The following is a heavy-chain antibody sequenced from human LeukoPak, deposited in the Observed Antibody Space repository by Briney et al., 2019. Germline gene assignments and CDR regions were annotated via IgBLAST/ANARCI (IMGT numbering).Heavy chain of an antibody. CDR2: ISAYNGNT. Sequence: GASVTVSCKASGYTFTSYGISWVRQAPGQGLDWMGWISAYNGNTNYAQKLQGRVTMTTDTSTSTAYMELRSLRSDDTPVYYCARAYFTYYDFWSGYGPYFDYWGQGTLVTVSS. J-gene: IGHJ4*02. CDR1: GYTFTSYG. V-gene: IGHV1-18*01. D-gene: IGHD3-3*01. CDR3: ARAYFTYYDFWSGYGPYFDY.